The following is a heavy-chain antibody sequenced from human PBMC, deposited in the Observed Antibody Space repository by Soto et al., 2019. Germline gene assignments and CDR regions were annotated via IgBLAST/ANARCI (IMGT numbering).Heavy chain of an antibody. CDR1: GYTFTGYY. CDR2: INPNSGGT. D-gene: IGHD2-2*01. V-gene: IGHV1-2*02. J-gene: IGHJ6*02. CDR3: ARAHIVVVPAAMFHYYYGMDV. Sequence: ASVKVSCKASGYTFTGYYMHWVRQAPGQGLEWMGWINPNSGGTNYAQKFQGRVTMTRDTSISTAYMELSRLRSGDTAVYYCARAHIVVVPAAMFHYYYGMDVWGQGTTVTVSS.